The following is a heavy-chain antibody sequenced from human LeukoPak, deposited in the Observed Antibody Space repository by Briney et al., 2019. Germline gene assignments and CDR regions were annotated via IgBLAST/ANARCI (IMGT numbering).Heavy chain of an antibody. Sequence: GRSLRLSCAASGFTFSGYAMHWVRQAPGKGLEWVAVISYDGSNKYCADSVKGRFTISRDNSKNTLYLQMNSLRAEDTAVYYCAREGGGSSWSSYYFDYWGQGTLVTVSS. V-gene: IGHV3-30*04. J-gene: IGHJ4*02. CDR1: GFTFSGYA. D-gene: IGHD6-13*01. CDR3: AREGGGSSWSSYYFDY. CDR2: ISYDGSNK.